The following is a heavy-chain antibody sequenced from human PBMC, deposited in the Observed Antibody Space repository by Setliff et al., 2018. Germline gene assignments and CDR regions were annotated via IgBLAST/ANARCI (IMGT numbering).Heavy chain of an antibody. V-gene: IGHV3-66*01. CDR1: GFTVSSNY. Sequence: PGGSLRLSCAASGFTVSSNYMSWVRQAPGKGLEWVSVIYSGGSTYYADSVKGRFTISRDNAKNTLHLQMDSLRAEDTAVYYCARAKMEESGKAQAGMDVWGKGTTVTVSS. CDR2: IYSGGST. D-gene: IGHD6-13*01. CDR3: ARAKMEESGKAQAGMDV. J-gene: IGHJ6*04.